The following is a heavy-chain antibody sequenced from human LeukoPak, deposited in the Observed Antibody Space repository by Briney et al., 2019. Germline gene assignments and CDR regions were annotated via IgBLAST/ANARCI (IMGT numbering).Heavy chain of an antibody. V-gene: IGHV3-13*01. J-gene: IGHJ4*02. CDR2: IGTAGDA. CDR3: ARGMAVAGNELFDY. Sequence: GGSLRLSCAASGFTFSSYDMHWVRQATGKGLEWVSAIGTAGDAYYPGSVKGRFTISRENAKNSLYLQMNSLRAGDTAVYYCARGMAVAGNELFDYWGQGTLVTVSS. D-gene: IGHD6-19*01. CDR1: GFTFSSYD.